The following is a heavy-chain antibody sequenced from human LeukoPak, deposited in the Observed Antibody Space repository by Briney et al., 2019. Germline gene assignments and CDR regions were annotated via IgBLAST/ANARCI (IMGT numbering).Heavy chain of an antibody. D-gene: IGHD1-26*01. CDR3: AKVWEWGTPRDAFDI. V-gene: IGHV3-23*01. CDR1: GFTFSSQA. CDR2: ISGDGIST. J-gene: IGHJ3*02. Sequence: GGSLRLSCAASGFTFSSQAMSWVRQAPGKGLEWVSAISGDGISTYYADSVKGRFSISRDNSKNTLYLQMSSLRPEDTAVYYCAKVWEWGTPRDAFDIWGQGTMVTVSS.